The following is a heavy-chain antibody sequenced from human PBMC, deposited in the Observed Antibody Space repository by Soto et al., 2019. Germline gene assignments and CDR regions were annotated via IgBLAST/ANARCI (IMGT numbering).Heavy chain of an antibody. Sequence: GGSLRLSCAASGFTFSSYWMSWVRQAPGKGLEWVANIKQDGSEKYYVDSVKGRFTISRDNAKNSLYLQMNSLRAEDTAVYYCASQYSGYDWAPYSWAQGTLVNVSS. V-gene: IGHV3-7*01. CDR2: IKQDGSEK. D-gene: IGHD5-12*01. J-gene: IGHJ4*02. CDR3: ASQYSGYDWAPYS. CDR1: GFTFSSYW.